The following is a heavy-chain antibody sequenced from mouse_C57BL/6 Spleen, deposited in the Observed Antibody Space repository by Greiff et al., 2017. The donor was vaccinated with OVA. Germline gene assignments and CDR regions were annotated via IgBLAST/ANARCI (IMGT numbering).Heavy chain of an antibody. D-gene: IGHD1-1*01. CDR1: GYSITSGYY. CDR2: ISYDGSN. J-gene: IGHJ3*01. V-gene: IGHV3-6*01. Sequence: EVQLQESGPGLMKPSQSLSLTCSVTGYSITSGYYWNWIRQFPGNKLEWMGYISYDGSNNYNPSLKNRISITRDTSKNLFFLKLNSVTTEDTATYYCARGAYGSSSAWFAYWGQGTLVTVSA. CDR3: ARGAYGSSSAWFAY.